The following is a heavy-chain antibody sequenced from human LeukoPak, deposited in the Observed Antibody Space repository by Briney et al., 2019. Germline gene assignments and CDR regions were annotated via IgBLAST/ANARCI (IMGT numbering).Heavy chain of an antibody. J-gene: IGHJ5*02. CDR1: GGSFSGYY. V-gene: IGHV4-34*01. Sequence: SETLSLTCAVYGGSFSGYYWSWVRQPPGKGLEWIGEINHSGSTNYNPSLKSRVTISVDTSKNQFSLKLSSVTAADTAVYYCARVPGGALNWFDPWGQGTLVTVSS. CDR2: INHSGST. CDR3: ARVPGGALNWFDP. D-gene: IGHD1-1*01.